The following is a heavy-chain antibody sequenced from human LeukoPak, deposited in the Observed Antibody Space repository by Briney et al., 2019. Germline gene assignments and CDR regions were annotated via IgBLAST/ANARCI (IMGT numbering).Heavy chain of an antibody. D-gene: IGHD6-13*01. V-gene: IGHV1-18*01. CDR3: AREGWAAAAPPNYYGMDV. CDR1: GYTFTSYG. J-gene: IGHJ6*02. Sequence: ASVKVSCKASGYTFTSYGISWVRQAPGQGLEWMGWISAYNGNTNYAQKLQGRVTMTTDTSTSTAYMELRSLRSDDTAVYYCAREGWAAAAPPNYYGMDVWGQGTTATVSS. CDR2: ISAYNGNT.